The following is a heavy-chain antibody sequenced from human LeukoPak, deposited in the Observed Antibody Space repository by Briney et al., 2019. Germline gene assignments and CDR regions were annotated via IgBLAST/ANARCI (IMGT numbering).Heavy chain of an antibody. CDR3: ARDLITMVRGVNNWFDP. D-gene: IGHD3-10*01. J-gene: IGHJ5*02. CDR2: INPNSGGT. Sequence: ASVKVSCKASGYTFTGYYMHWVRQAPGQGLEWMGRINPNSGGTNYAQKFQGRVTMTRDTSISAAYMELSRLRSDDTAVYYCARDLITMVRGVNNWFDPWGQGTLVTVSS. CDR1: GYTFTGYY. V-gene: IGHV1-2*06.